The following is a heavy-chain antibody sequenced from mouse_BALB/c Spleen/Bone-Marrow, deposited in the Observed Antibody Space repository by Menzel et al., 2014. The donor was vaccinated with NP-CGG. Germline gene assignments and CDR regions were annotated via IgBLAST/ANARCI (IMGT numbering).Heavy chain of an antibody. J-gene: IGHJ2*01. CDR1: GFGFSRFW. D-gene: IGHD2-3*01. Sequence: VQLQQSGGGLVQPGGSLKLSCAASGFGFSRFWMSWVRQAPGKGLEWIGEINPDSSTINYTPSLKDKFIISRDNAKNTLYLQMNKVRSEDTALYYCAGLGYYGYFAYWGQGTTLTVSS. V-gene: IGHV4-1*02. CDR3: AGLGYYGYFAY. CDR2: INPDSSTI.